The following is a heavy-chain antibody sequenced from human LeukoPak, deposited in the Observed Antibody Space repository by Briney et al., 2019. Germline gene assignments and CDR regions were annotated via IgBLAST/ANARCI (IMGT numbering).Heavy chain of an antibody. D-gene: IGHD6-13*01. CDR3: ARDQWGGIAAASTNY. CDR2: INPNSGGT. J-gene: IGHJ4*02. V-gene: IGHV1-2*02. CDR1: GYTFTGYY. Sequence: ASVKVSCKASGYTFTGYYMHWVRQAPGQGLEWMGWINPNSGGTNYAQKFQGRVTMTRDTSISTAYMELSRLRSDDTAVYYCARDQWGGIAAASTNYWGQGTLVTVSS.